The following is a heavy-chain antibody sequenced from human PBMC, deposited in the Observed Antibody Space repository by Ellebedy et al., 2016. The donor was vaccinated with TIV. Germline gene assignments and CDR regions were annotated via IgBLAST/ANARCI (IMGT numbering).Heavy chain of an antibody. V-gene: IGHV3-23*01. CDR1: GFTFSSHD. D-gene: IGHD1-26*01. Sequence: PGGSLRLSCATSGFTFSSHDMSRVRQAPGKGLEWVSVISDSGGFTKYADSVKGRFTISRDNSKSTLYLQMNSLRAEDTALYYCALGGWLVSWGPGSLVTVSS. CDR2: ISDSGGFT. CDR3: ALGGWLVS. J-gene: IGHJ4*02.